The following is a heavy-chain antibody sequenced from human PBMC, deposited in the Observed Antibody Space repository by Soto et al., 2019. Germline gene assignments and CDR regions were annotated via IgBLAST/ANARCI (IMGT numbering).Heavy chain of an antibody. CDR2: IYHSGST. J-gene: IGHJ6*02. CDR3: ARDSSGFGVAHYCYYGMDV. V-gene: IGHV4-4*02. CDR1: GGSISSSNW. Sequence: SETLSLTCAVSGGSISSSNWWSWVRQPPGKGLEWIGEIYHSGSTNYNPSLKSRVTISVDKSKNQFSLKLSSVTAADTAVYYCARDSSGFGVAHYCYYGMDVWGQGTTVTVSS. D-gene: IGHD3-3*01.